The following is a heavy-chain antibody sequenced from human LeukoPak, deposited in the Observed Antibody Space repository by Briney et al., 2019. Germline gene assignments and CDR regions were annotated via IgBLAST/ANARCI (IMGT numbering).Heavy chain of an antibody. CDR1: GFTFSNYW. Sequence: GGSLRLSCAASGFTFSNYWMSWVRQAPGKGLDWVANINQDGSERYYVDSVKGRFSISRDNAKNSLYLQMNSLRAEDTAVYFCARDDFWSGYYPDYWGQGTLVTVSS. CDR3: ARDDFWSGYYPDY. V-gene: IGHV3-7*01. D-gene: IGHD3-3*01. J-gene: IGHJ4*02. CDR2: INQDGSER.